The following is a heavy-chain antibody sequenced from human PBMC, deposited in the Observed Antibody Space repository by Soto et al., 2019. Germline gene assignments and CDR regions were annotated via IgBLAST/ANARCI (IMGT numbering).Heavy chain of an antibody. J-gene: IGHJ3*02. V-gene: IGHV2-5*01. CDR2: IYWNDDK. CDR3: ASMTTVATAAFDI. Sequence: QITLKESGPTQVKPTQTLTLTCTASGLSFGTSGVGVGWIRQPPGEALEWLALIYWNDDKRYSPSLKSSRTNTKDTSKNQVVLTMTNVDPVDTATYYCASMTTVATAAFDIWGQGTMVTVSS. D-gene: IGHD4-17*01. CDR1: GLSFGTSGVG.